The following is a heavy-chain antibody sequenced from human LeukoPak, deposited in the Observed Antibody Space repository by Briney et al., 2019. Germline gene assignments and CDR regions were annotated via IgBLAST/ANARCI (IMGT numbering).Heavy chain of an antibody. CDR1: GGTFSSYA. Sequence: GASVKVSCKASGGTFSSYAISWVRQAPGKGLEWMGGFDPEDGETIYAQKFQGRVTMTEDTSTDTAYMELSSLRSEDTAVYYCATVGYAGSGQTGNFDYWGQGTLVTVSS. V-gene: IGHV1-24*01. CDR3: ATVGYAGSGQTGNFDY. CDR2: FDPEDGET. D-gene: IGHD1-14*01. J-gene: IGHJ4*02.